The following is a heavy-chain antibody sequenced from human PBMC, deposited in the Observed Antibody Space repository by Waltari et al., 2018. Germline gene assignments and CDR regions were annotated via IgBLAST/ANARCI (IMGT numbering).Heavy chain of an antibody. CDR2: IYHNGLT. D-gene: IGHD1-26*01. J-gene: IGHJ3*01. Sequence: QVQLQESGPGLVKPSETLSLTCDVSGYFISSGFYRGWIRQPPGKGLEWIGNIYHNGLTYYNPSLKSRVTISRDMSKNQFSLKLTSVTAADTAFYYCARVVGSTISGENFDVWGHGTMVTVSS. V-gene: IGHV4-38-2*01. CDR1: GYFISSGFY. CDR3: ARVVGSTISGENFDV.